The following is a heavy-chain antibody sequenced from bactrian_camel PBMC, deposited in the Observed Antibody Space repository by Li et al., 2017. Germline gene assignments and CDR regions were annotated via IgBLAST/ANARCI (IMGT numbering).Heavy chain of an antibody. V-gene: IGHV3-3*01. CDR2: IWFGGNRT. CDR3: AADRLACLGSTWSGESLKWNY. D-gene: IGHD1*01. J-gene: IGHJ4*01. CDR1: GTPYESVH. Sequence: HVQLVESGGGSVQAGGSLRLSCTLSGTPYESVHMAWFRQGLLGKEREGVAVIWFGGNRTYYAYSVKGRFTISRDSAENSVFLQMNNLKPDDTAVYYCAADRLACLGSTWSGESLKWNYWGQGTQVTVS.